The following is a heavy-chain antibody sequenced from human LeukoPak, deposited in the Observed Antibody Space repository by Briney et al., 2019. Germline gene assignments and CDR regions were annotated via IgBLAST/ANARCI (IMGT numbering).Heavy chain of an antibody. CDR2: VYYSDKT. CDR1: NDSFSNYY. Sequence: SETLSLTCTVSNDSFSNYYWTWLRQSPGKALEWIGYVYYSDKTHYNPSLKSRVFISVDTSQNQFSLKLSSVTAADTAVYYCVSYCSGGRCDDWGQGTLVTVSS. CDR3: VSYCSGGRCDD. D-gene: IGHD2-15*01. V-gene: IGHV4-59*08. J-gene: IGHJ4*02.